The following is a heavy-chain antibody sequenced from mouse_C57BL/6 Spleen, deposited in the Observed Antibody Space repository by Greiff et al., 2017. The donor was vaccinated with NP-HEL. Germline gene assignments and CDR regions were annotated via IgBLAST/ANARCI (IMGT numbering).Heavy chain of an antibody. V-gene: IGHV5-4*01. Sequence: EVMLVESGGGLVKPGGSLKLSCAASGFTFSSYAMSWVRQTPEKRLEWVATISDGCSYTYYPDNVKGRFTISRDNAKNNLYLQMSHLKSEDTAMYYCARDTPFAYWGQGTLVTVSA. J-gene: IGHJ3*01. CDR2: ISDGCSYT. CDR1: GFTFSSYA. CDR3: ARDTPFAY.